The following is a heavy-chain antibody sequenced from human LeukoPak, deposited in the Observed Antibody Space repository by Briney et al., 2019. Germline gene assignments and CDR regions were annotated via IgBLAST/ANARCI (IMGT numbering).Heavy chain of an antibody. CDR3: AREVPGATTPYFDY. V-gene: IGHV1-2*02. D-gene: IGHD5-12*01. Sequence: ASVKVSCKASGYTXTGYYMHGVRQAPGQGLEWMGWINPNSGGTNYAQKFQGRVTMTRDTSISTAYMELSRLRSDDTAVYYCAREVPGATTPYFDYWGQVTLVTVSS. J-gene: IGHJ4*02. CDR2: INPNSGGT. CDR1: GYTXTGYY.